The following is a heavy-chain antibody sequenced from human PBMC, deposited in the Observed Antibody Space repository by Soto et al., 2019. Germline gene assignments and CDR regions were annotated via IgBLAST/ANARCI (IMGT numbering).Heavy chain of an antibody. CDR1: GFTFSSYS. V-gene: IGHV3-48*01. CDR2: ISSSSSTI. Sequence: GGSLRLSCAASGFTFSSYSMNWVRQAPGKGLEWVSYISSSSSTIYYADSVKGRFTISRDNAKNSLYLQMNSLRAEDTAVYYCARELVGGYFDYWGQGTLVTVSS. CDR3: ARELVGGYFDY. D-gene: IGHD2-8*02. J-gene: IGHJ4*02.